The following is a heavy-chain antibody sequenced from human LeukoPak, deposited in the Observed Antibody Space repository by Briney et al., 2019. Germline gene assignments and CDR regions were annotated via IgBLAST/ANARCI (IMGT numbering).Heavy chain of an antibody. Sequence: GGSLRLSCAASGFTFSNHGMNWVRQAPGKGLEWVSGISPSGDITYHADSVRGRFTISRDSSKNTLYLQMNSLRAEDTALYYCAKGGLRGGTYNDDFWGQGTLVTVSS. CDR1: GFTFSNHG. CDR2: ISPSGDIT. J-gene: IGHJ4*02. V-gene: IGHV3-23*01. CDR3: AKGGLRGGTYNDDF. D-gene: IGHD3-16*01.